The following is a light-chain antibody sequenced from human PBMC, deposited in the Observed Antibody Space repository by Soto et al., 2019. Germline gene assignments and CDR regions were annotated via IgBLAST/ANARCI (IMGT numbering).Light chain of an antibody. CDR3: QHYGSSSWT. Sequence: DMVLTQSPGTLSLSPGERATLSCRASQSVSSNYLAWYQQKPGQAPRLLIYGASSRATGIPVRFSGSGSGTDFTLSISRLEPEDFAVYYCQHYGSSSWTFGQRTKVDIK. J-gene: IGKJ1*01. V-gene: IGKV3-20*01. CDR1: QSVSSNY. CDR2: GAS.